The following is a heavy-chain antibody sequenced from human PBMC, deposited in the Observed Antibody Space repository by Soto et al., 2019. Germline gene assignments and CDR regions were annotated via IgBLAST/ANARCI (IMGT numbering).Heavy chain of an antibody. D-gene: IGHD6-13*01. CDR1: GYTFTSYY. CDR2: INPSGGST. V-gene: IGHV1-46*03. CDR3: ARDPIASAGYYYYYMDV. Sequence: GASVKVSCKASGYTFTSYYMHWVRQAPGQGLEWMGIINPSGGSTSYAQKFQGRVTMTRDTSTSTVYMELSSLRSEDTAVYYCARDPIASAGYYYYYMDVWGKGTTVTVSS. J-gene: IGHJ6*03.